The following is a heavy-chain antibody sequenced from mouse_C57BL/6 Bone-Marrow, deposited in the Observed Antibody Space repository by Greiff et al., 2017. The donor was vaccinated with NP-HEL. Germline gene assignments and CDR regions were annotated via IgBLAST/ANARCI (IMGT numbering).Heavy chain of an antibody. D-gene: IGHD2-3*01. J-gene: IGHJ3*01. CDR3: ARWGGYYAWFAY. CDR2: IDPSDSYT. Sequence: VQLQQPGAELVMPGASVKLSCKASGYTFTSYWMHWVKQRPGQGLKWIGEIDPSDSYTNYNQKFKGKSTLTVDKSSSTAYMQLSSLTSEDSAVYYCARWGGYYAWFAYWGQGTLVTVSA. CDR1: GYTFTSYW. V-gene: IGHV1-69*01.